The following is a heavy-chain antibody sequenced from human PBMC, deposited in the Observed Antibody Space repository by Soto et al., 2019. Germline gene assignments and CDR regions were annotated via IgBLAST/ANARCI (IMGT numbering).Heavy chain of an antibody. CDR3: ARADCSGGTCRLSYFYGMNV. D-gene: IGHD2-15*01. CDR1: GYDFSLFG. J-gene: IGHJ6*02. Sequence: QVQLVQPGPEVKRPGASVKVSCKASGYDFSLFGITWVRQAPGRGPEWMGWISAYNGNTNYAQRLRGRVTMTTDTSTSTAYMELTSLEYDDTAVYYCARADCSGGTCRLSYFYGMNVWGQGTTVTVSS. CDR2: ISAYNGNT. V-gene: IGHV1-18*01.